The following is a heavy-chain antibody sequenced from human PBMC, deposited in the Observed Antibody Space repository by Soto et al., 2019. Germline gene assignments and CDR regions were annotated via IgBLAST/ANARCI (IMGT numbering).Heavy chain of an antibody. D-gene: IGHD1-7*01. CDR2: ISSSSSFI. J-gene: IGHJ4*02. CDR1: GFTFSSYS. CDR3: AVGEETGTPYFGN. Sequence: EVQLLESGGGLVKPGGSLRLSCTASGFTFSSYSMNWARRAPGKGLEWVSSISSSSSFIYSAGSVKGRFTISRDNAKNSLYLQMNSLRAEDTAVYYCAVGEETGTPYFGNWGQGTLVTVSS. V-gene: IGHV3-21*01.